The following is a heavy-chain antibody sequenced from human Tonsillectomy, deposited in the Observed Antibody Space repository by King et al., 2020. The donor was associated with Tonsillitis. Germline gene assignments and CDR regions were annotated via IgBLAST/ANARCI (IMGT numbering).Heavy chain of an antibody. CDR3: ARDRTYYYGSGSSHYYYYGMDV. CDR2: ISYDGSNK. V-gene: IGHV3-30-3*01. J-gene: IGHJ6*02. D-gene: IGHD3-10*01. CDR1: GFTFSSYA. Sequence: VQLVESGGGVVQPGRSLRLSCAASGFTFSSYAMHWVRQAPGKGLEWVAVISYDGSNKYYADSVKGRFTISRDNSKNTLYLQMNSLRAEDTAVYYCARDRTYYYGSGSSHYYYYGMDVWGQGTTVTVSS.